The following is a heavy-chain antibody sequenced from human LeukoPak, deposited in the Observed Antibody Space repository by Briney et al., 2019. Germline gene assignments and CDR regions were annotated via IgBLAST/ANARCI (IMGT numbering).Heavy chain of an antibody. D-gene: IGHD5-12*01. CDR2: IYHSGST. Sequence: GTLRLSCGASGFTLNNYGMNWIRQPPGKGLEWIGYIYHSGSTNYNPSLKSRVTISVDTSQNQFYLKLSSVTAADTAVYYCARDGYSGSDALWGQGTLVTVSS. V-gene: IGHV4-59*01. CDR1: GFTLNNYG. CDR3: ARDGYSGSDAL. J-gene: IGHJ4*02.